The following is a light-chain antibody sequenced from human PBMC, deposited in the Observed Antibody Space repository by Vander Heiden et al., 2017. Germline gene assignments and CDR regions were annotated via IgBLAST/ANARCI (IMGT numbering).Light chain of an antibody. Sequence: DIVMTQSPDSLSVSLGERATLNCKSSQSVLYSSNNKNYLAWYQQKPGQPPKLLIYCASTRESGVPDRFSGSGSGTDFTLTISSLQAEDVAVYYCQQYYSTPFTFGPGTKVDIK. CDR3: QQYYSTPFT. J-gene: IGKJ3*01. V-gene: IGKV4-1*01. CDR2: CAS. CDR1: QSVLYSSNNKNY.